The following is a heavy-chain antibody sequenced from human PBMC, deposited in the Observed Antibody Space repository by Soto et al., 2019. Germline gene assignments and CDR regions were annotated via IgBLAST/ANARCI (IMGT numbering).Heavy chain of an antibody. V-gene: IGHV1-69*13. CDR3: VSFAGRIEYYYDSSGPQDDAFDI. Sequence: SVKVSCKASGYTFTSYGISWVRQAPGQGLEWMGGIIPIFGTANYAQKFRGRVTITADESTSTAYMELSSLRSEDTAVYYCVSFAGRIEYYYDSSGPQDDAFDIWGQGTMVTVSS. CDR1: GYTFTSYG. D-gene: IGHD3-22*01. CDR2: IIPIFGTA. J-gene: IGHJ3*02.